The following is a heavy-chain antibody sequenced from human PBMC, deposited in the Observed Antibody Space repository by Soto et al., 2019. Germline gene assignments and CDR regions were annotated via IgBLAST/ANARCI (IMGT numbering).Heavy chain of an antibody. Sequence: GGSLRLSCAASGFTFDDYAMHWVRQAPGKGLEWVLGISWNSGSIGYADSVKGRFTISRDNAKNSLYLQMNSLRAGDTALYYCAKDIANSGYDYYYYGMDVWGQGTTVTVSS. J-gene: IGHJ6*02. CDR1: GFTFDDYA. CDR2: ISWNSGSI. D-gene: IGHD5-12*01. V-gene: IGHV3-9*01. CDR3: AKDIANSGYDYYYYGMDV.